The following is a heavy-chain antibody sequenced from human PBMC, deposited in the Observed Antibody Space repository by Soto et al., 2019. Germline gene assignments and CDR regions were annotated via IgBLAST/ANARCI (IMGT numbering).Heavy chain of an antibody. J-gene: IGHJ6*02. D-gene: IGHD4-17*01. CDR3: AREWGTVTTDYYYGMDV. CDR1: GYTFTGYY. Sequence: SCKASGYTFTGYYMHWVRQAPGQGLEWMGWINPNSGGTNYAQKFQGWVTMTRDTSISTAYMELSRLRSDDTAVYYCAREWGTVTTDYYYGMDVWGQGTTVTVSS. CDR2: INPNSGGT. V-gene: IGHV1-2*04.